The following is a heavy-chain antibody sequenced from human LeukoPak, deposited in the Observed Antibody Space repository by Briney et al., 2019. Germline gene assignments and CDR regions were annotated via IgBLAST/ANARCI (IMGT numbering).Heavy chain of an antibody. D-gene: IGHD2-15*01. CDR1: GFIFSSYS. CDR2: ISSRRTYI. CDR3: ARARDCSGGSCYPLLSY. Sequence: PGGSLRLSCAASGFIFSSYSMDWVRQAPGKGLEWVSSISSRRTYIYYADSVKGRFTISRDNAKNSLYLQMNSLRAEDTAVYYCARARDCSGGSCYPLLSYWGQGTLVTVSS. J-gene: IGHJ4*02. V-gene: IGHV3-21*01.